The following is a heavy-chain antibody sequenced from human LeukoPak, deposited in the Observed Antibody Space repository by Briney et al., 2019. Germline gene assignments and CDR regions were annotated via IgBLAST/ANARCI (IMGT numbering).Heavy chain of an antibody. CDR3: ARESLSGDGFDP. CDR1: GYTFTGYY. Sequence: ASVNVSCKSSGYTFTGYYMHWVRQAPGQGLEWMGWINPNSGGTNYAQKFQGWVTMTRDTSISTAYMELSRLRSDDTAVYYCARESLSGDGFDPWGQGTLVTVSS. D-gene: IGHD3-10*01. CDR2: INPNSGGT. J-gene: IGHJ5*02. V-gene: IGHV1-2*04.